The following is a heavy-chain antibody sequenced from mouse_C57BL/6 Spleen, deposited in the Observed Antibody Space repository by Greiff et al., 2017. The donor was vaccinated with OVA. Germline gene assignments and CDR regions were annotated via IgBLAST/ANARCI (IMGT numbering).Heavy chain of an antibody. CDR2: ISDGGSYT. Sequence: EVQLVESGGGLVKPGGSLKLSCAASGFTFSSYAMSWVRQTPEKRLEWVATISDGGSYTYYPDNVKGRFTISRDNAKNNLYLQMSHLKSEDTAMYYCARDRHQTWFAYWGQGTLVTVSA. CDR3: ARDRHQTWFAY. J-gene: IGHJ3*01. V-gene: IGHV5-4*01. CDR1: GFTFSSYA. D-gene: IGHD3-1*01.